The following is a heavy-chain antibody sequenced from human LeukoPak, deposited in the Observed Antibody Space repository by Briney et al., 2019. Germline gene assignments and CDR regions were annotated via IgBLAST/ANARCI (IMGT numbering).Heavy chain of an antibody. J-gene: IGHJ4*02. CDR2: IWYDGSNK. CDR3: AKSVEHSNYRKFHD. Sequence: GGSLRLSCAASGFTFSSYGMHWVRQAPGKGLEWVAVIWYDGSNKYYADSVKGRFTISRDNSKNTLYLQMNSLRAGDTAVYYCAKSVEHSNYRKFHDWGQGTLVTVSS. D-gene: IGHD4-11*01. V-gene: IGHV3-33*06. CDR1: GFTFSSYG.